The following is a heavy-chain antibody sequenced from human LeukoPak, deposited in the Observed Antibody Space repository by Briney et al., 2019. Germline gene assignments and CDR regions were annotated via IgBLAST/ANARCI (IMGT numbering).Heavy chain of an antibody. V-gene: IGHV3-30*02. Sequence: GGSLRLSCAASGFTFSSYGMHWVRQAPGKGLEWVAFIRCDGSNKYYADSVKGRFTISRDNSKNTLYLQMNSLRAEDTSVYYCAKATIRIHYYFDYWGQGTLVTVSS. J-gene: IGHJ4*02. CDR2: IRCDGSNK. CDR1: GFTFSSYG. CDR3: AKATIRIHYYFDY. D-gene: IGHD2-15*01.